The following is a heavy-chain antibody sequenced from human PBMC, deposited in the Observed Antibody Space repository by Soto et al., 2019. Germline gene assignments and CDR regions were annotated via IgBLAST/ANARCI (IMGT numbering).Heavy chain of an antibody. CDR1: GGSFSGYY. D-gene: IGHD2-2*01. CDR2: INHSGST. Sequence: PSETLSLTCAVYGGSFSGYYWSWIRQPPGKGLEWIGEINHSGSTNYNPSLKSRVTISVDTSKNQFSLKLSSVTAADTAVYYCARGLIVVVPAAPLYAFDIWGQGTMVT. V-gene: IGHV4-34*01. CDR3: ARGLIVVVPAAPLYAFDI. J-gene: IGHJ3*02.